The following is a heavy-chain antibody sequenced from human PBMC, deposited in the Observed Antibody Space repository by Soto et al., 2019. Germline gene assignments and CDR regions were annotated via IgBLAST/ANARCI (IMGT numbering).Heavy chain of an antibody. J-gene: IGHJ4*02. Sequence: GGSLRLSCAASGFTFSSYSMNWVRQAPGKGLEWVSSISSSSSYIYYADSVKGRFTISRDNAKNSLYLQMNSLRAEDTAVYYCARLGFVGVIGFDYWGQGTLVTVSS. CDR3: ARLGFVGVIGFDY. CDR2: ISSSSSYI. CDR1: GFTFSSYS. D-gene: IGHD3-16*02. V-gene: IGHV3-21*01.